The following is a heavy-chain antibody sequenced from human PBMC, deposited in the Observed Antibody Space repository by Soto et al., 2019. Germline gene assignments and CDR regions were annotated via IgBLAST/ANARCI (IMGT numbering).Heavy chain of an antibody. CDR1: GGSISSYY. D-gene: IGHD3-16*01. CDR3: ARTQKTYYDYVWGSYYFDY. CDR2: IYYSGST. V-gene: IGHV4-59*01. J-gene: IGHJ4*02. Sequence: QVQLQESGPGLVKPSETLSLTCTVSGGSISSYYWSWIRQPPRKGLEWIGYIYYSGSTNYHPSIQSRVTISVDTSKNQFALKLSSVTAADTAVYYCARTQKTYYDYVWGSYYFDYWGQGTLVTVSS.